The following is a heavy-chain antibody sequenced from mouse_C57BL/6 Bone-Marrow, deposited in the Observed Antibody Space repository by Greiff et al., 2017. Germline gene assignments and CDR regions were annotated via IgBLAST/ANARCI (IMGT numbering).Heavy chain of an antibody. J-gene: IGHJ2*01. Sequence: VQVVESGAELVKPGASVKMSCKASGYTFTTYPIEWMKQNHGKSLEWIGNFHPYNDDTKYNEKFKGKATLTVEKSSSTVYLELSPLTSDDSAVYYCARPGYYYGFDYWGQGTTLTVSS. CDR3: ARPGYYYGFDY. CDR1: GYTFTTYP. V-gene: IGHV1-47*01. CDR2: FHPYNDDT. D-gene: IGHD1-1*01.